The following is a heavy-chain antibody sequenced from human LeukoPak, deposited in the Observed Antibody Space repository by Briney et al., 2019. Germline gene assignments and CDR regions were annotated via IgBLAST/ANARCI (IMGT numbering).Heavy chain of an antibody. CDR2: IYSSGST. CDR3: ARDLDWNYADY. V-gene: IGHV4-61*02. D-gene: IGHD1-7*01. Sequence: SETLSLTCAVSGGSISSGGYSWSWIRQPAGKGLEWIGRIYSSGSTNYNPSLKSRVTMSVDTSKNQFSLIVISVTAADTAVYYCARDLDWNYADYWGQGTLVTVSS. J-gene: IGHJ4*02. CDR1: GGSISSGGYS.